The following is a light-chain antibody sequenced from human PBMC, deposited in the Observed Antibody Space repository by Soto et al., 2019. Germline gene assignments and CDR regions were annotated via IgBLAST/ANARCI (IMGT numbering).Light chain of an antibody. V-gene: IGLV1-51*01. CDR1: SSNIGNNY. J-gene: IGLJ1*01. CDR3: GTWDSSLSAV. CDR2: DNN. Sequence: QSVLTQPPSVSAAPGQKVTISCSGSSSNIGNNYVSWYQQLPGTAPKLLIYDNNKRPSGIPDRFSGSKSGTSATLGITGLQTGDVADYYCGTWDSSLSAVFGTGTKLTVL.